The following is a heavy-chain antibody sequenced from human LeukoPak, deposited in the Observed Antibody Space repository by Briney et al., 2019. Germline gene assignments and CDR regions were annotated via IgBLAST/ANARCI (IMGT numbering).Heavy chain of an antibody. D-gene: IGHD2-2*01. CDR2: ISYSGNT. J-gene: IGHJ6*02. V-gene: IGHV4-30-4*01. Sequence: SETLSLTCTVSGVSISSGDYHWNWIRQPPGRGLEWIGYISYSGNTYYNPSLKSRLTISLDTSRSQISLRLSSVTAADTAVYYCAREKVPENNYYYGMDVWGQGTTVTVSS. CDR3: AREKVPENNYYYGMDV. CDR1: GVSISSGDYH.